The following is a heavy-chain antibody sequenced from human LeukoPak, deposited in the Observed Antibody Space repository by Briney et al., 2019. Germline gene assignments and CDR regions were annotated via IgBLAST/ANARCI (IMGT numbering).Heavy chain of an antibody. D-gene: IGHD1-26*01. CDR3: ARLASGSYGPLTPFDY. V-gene: IGHV4-4*02. J-gene: IGHJ4*02. Sequence: SETLSLTCAVSGGSISSDNWWSWVRQPPGKGLEWIGDIYYSGSTNYNPSLKSRVTISVDTSKNQFSLRLSSVTAADTAVYYSARLASGSYGPLTPFDYWGQGTLVTVSS. CDR2: IYYSGST. CDR1: GGSISSDNW.